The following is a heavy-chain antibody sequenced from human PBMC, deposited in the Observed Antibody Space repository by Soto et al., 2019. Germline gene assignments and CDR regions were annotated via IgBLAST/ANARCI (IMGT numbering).Heavy chain of an antibody. CDR3: ARLAAYYDFWSGYYRGGMDV. CDR1: GGTFSSYA. CDR2: ISPILGTA. D-gene: IGHD3-3*01. J-gene: IGHJ6*02. V-gene: IGHV1-69*01. Sequence: QVQLVQSGAEVKKPGSSVKVSCKASGGTFSSYAISWVRQAPGQGLEWMGGISPILGTANYAQKFQGRVTITADESTSTAYMELSSLRSEDTAVYYCARLAAYYDFWSGYYRGGMDVWGQGTTVTVSS.